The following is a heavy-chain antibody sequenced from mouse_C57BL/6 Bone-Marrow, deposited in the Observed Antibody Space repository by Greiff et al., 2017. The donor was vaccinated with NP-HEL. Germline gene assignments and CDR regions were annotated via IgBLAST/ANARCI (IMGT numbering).Heavy chain of an antibody. J-gene: IGHJ1*03. Sequence: EVHLVESEGGLVQPGSSMKLSCTASGFTFSDYYMAWVRQVPEKGLEWVANINYDGSSTYYLDSLKSRFIISRDNAKNILYLQMSSLKSEDTATYYCARDLHYGSSYRYWYFDVWGTGTTVTVSS. V-gene: IGHV5-16*01. CDR2: INYDGSST. D-gene: IGHD1-1*01. CDR3: ARDLHYGSSYRYWYFDV. CDR1: GFTFSDYY.